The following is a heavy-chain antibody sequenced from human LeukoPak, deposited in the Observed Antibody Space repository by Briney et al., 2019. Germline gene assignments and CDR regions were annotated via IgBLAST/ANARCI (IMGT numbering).Heavy chain of an antibody. CDR1: GFTFSSYA. V-gene: IGHV3-23*01. D-gene: IGHD2-2*01. CDR2: ISGSGGST. J-gene: IGHJ5*02. CDR3: AKTKEARPAAMRTTRLNWFDP. Sequence: GGSLRLSCAASGFTFSSYAMSWVRQAPGKGLEWVSAISGSGGSTYYADSVKGRFTISRDNSKNTLHLQMNSLRAEDTAVYYCAKTKEARPAAMRTTRLNWFDPWGQGTLVTVSS.